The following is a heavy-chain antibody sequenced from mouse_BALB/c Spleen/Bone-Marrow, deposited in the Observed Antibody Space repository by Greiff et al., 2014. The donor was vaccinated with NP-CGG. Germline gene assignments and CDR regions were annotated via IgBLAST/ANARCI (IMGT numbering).Heavy chain of an antibody. CDR2: VDPANANT. D-gene: IGHD1-1*01. CDR3: ALYYGDVMDY. Sequence: VQLQQPGAELVKPGASVKLSCTASGFNIKDTYMHWAKQRPEQGLEWIGRVDPANANTKYDPKFQGKATITADTSSNTAYLQLSSLTSEDTAVYYCALYYGDVMDYWGQGTSVTVSS. V-gene: IGHV14-3*02. J-gene: IGHJ4*01. CDR1: GFNIKDTY.